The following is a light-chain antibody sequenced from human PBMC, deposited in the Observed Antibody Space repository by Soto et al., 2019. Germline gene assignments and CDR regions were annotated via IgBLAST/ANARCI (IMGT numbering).Light chain of an antibody. Sequence: QSVLTQPASVSGSPGQSITISCTATSSDVGGYNYVSWYQQHPGKAPKLMIYEVSNRPSGVSNRFSGSKSGDTASLTISGLQAEDEADYYCSSYTSSSTLGVVFGGGTQLTVL. V-gene: IGLV2-14*01. CDR1: SSDVGGYNY. CDR3: SSYTSSSTLGVV. CDR2: EVS. J-gene: IGLJ2*01.